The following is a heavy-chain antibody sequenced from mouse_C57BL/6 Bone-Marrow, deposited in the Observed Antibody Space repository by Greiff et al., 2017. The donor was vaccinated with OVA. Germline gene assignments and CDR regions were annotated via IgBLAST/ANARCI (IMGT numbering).Heavy chain of an antibody. Sequence: EVQRVESGGGLVQPKGSLKLSCAASGFSFNTYAMNWVRQAPGKGLEWVARIRSKSNNYATYYADSVKDRFTISRDDSESMLYLQMNNLKTEDTAMYYCVRHTLYYFDYWGQGTTLTVSS. V-gene: IGHV10-1*01. CDR3: VRHTLYYFDY. CDR2: IRSKSNNYAT. J-gene: IGHJ2*01. D-gene: IGHD5-1*01. CDR1: GFSFNTYA.